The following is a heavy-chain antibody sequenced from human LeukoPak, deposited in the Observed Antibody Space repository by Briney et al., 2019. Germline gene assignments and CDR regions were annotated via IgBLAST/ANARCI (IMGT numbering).Heavy chain of an antibody. D-gene: IGHD1-26*01. CDR2: INPNSGGT. Sequence: ASVKVSCKASGYPFTGYYMHWVRQAPGQGLEWMGWINPNSGGTNYAQKFQGRVTMTRDTSISTAYMELSRLRSDDTAVYYCAARSYPNLNYFDYWGQGTLVTVSS. CDR1: GYPFTGYY. CDR3: AARSYPNLNYFDY. V-gene: IGHV1-2*02. J-gene: IGHJ4*02.